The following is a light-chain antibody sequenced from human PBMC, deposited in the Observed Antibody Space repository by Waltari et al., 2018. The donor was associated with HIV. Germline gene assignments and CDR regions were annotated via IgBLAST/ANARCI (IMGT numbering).Light chain of an antibody. V-gene: IGLV2-8*01. CDR2: DVN. CDR1: SNDIAASTF. Sequence: QSALTQPPSASGSPGQSVTIHCTGSSNDIAASTFVSWYQQHPGKAPRLIISDVNKRPSGVPDRFSGSKSGNTASLTVSGLQAEDEATYYCSSDGGTSDGRTRKFHVIFGGGTKLTVL. J-gene: IGLJ2*01. CDR3: SSDGGTSDGRTRKFHVI.